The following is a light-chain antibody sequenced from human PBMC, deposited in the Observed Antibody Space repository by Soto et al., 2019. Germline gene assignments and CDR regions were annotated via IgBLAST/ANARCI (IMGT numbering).Light chain of an antibody. CDR3: FSYTSSGTYV. V-gene: IGLV2-14*01. J-gene: IGLJ1*01. CDR2: EVS. CDR1: MRDVGAYNL. Sequence: QSVLTQPASVSGSAGQSITIFCSGTMRDVGAYNLVSWYQQHPGKAPKLMIYEVSNRPSGVSNRFSGSKSGNTASLTISGLQAEDETDYYCFSYTSSGTYVFGTGTKVTVL.